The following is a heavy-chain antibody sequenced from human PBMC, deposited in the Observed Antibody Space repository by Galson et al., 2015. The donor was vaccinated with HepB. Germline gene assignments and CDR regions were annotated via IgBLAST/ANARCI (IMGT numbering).Heavy chain of an antibody. J-gene: IGHJ4*02. CDR2: IKQDGSEK. D-gene: IGHD2-21*01. CDR3: ARALWVFDC. CDR1: GFSFSSYW. Sequence: SLRLSCAASGFSFSSYWMTWARQAPGKGLEWVANIKQDGSEKYYVDSVKGRFTISRDNAKNSLYLQMNSLRAEDTAVYHCARALWVFDCWGQGTLVTVSS. V-gene: IGHV3-7*03.